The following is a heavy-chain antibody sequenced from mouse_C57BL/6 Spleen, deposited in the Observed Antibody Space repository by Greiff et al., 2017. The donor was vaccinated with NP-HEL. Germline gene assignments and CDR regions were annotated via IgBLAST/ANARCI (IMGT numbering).Heavy chain of an antibody. CDR3: ARRGPYDYDIYYFDY. Sequence: VQLQESGAELVRPGTSVKVSCKASGYAFTNYLIEWVKQRPGQGLEWIGVINPGSGGTNYNEKFKGKATLTADKSSSTAYMQLSSLTSEDSAVYFCARRGPYDYDIYYFDYWGQGTTLTVSS. CDR1: GYAFTNYL. CDR2: INPGSGGT. J-gene: IGHJ2*01. D-gene: IGHD2-4*01. V-gene: IGHV1-54*01.